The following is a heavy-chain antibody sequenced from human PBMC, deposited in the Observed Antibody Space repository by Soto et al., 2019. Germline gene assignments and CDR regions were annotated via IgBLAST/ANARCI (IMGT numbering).Heavy chain of an antibody. CDR2: ISYDGSNK. J-gene: IGHJ6*02. CDR1: GFTFSSYG. D-gene: IGHD7-27*01. CDR3: AKDLLGPGRAYGMDV. V-gene: IGHV3-30*18. Sequence: QVQLVEPGGGVVQPGRSRRLSCAASGFTFSSYGMHWVRQAPGKGLEWVAVISYDGSNKYYADSVKGRFTISRDNSKNTLYLQMNSLRAEDTAVYYCAKDLLGPGRAYGMDVWGQGTTVTVSS.